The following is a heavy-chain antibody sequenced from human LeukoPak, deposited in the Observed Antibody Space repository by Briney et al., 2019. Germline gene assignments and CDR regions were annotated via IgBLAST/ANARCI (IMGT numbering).Heavy chain of an antibody. CDR2: ISSSSSYI. D-gene: IGHD6-19*01. Sequence: GGSLRLSCAASGFTFSSYSMNWVRQAPVKGLEWVSSISSSSSYIYYADSVKGRFTISRDNAKNSLYLQMNSLRAEDTAVYYYARERIAVAGTSFDYWGQGTLVTVSS. V-gene: IGHV3-21*01. J-gene: IGHJ4*02. CDR3: ARERIAVAGTSFDY. CDR1: GFTFSSYS.